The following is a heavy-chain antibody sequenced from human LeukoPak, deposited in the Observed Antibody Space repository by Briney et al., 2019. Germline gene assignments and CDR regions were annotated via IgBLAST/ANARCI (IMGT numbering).Heavy chain of an antibody. Sequence: GASVKVSCKASGYTFTGYYMHWMRQAPGQGLEWMGWINPNSGGTNYAQKFQGRVTMTRDTSISTAYMELSRLRSDDTAVYYCARGIRYFDWLSGLPDYWGQGTLVTVSS. V-gene: IGHV1-2*02. D-gene: IGHD3-9*01. CDR1: GYTFTGYY. J-gene: IGHJ4*02. CDR3: ARGIRYFDWLSGLPDY. CDR2: INPNSGGT.